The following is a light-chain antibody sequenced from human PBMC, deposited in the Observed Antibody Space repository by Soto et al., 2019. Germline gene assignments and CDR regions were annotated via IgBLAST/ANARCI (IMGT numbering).Light chain of an antibody. Sequence: EIVLTQSPGTLTLSPGERATLSYRAGQSVGSHLAWYQQRPGQTPRLLIYGASYRATGIPARFSGSGSGTDLTLSISSLQSEDFAVSYCQQYDNWPPFTLGPGTTVDIK. CDR1: QSVGSH. CDR2: GAS. J-gene: IGKJ3*01. CDR3: QQYDNWPPFT. V-gene: IGKV3-15*01.